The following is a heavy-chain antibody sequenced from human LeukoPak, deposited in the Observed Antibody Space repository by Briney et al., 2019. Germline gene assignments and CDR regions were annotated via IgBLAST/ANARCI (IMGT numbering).Heavy chain of an antibody. CDR2: IYPGDSDT. CDR1: GYGFTSYW. J-gene: IGHJ5*02. V-gene: IGHV5-51*01. D-gene: IGHD6-6*01. Sequence: GESLQISCMGSGYGFTSYWIGWVRQMPGKGLEWMGIIYPGDSDTRYSPSFQGQVTISADKSISTAYLQWSSLKASDTAMYYCARHKSSSSHWFDPWGQGTLVTVSS. CDR3: ARHKSSSSHWFDP.